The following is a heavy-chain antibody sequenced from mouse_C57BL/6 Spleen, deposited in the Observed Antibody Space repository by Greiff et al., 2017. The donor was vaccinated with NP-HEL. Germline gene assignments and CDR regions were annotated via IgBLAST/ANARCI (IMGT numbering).Heavy chain of an antibody. CDR3: ARCYYYGSSSYYFDY. Sequence: VQLQQSGAELVKPGASVKMSCKASGYTFTTYPIEWMKQNHGKSLEWIGNFHPYNDDTKYNEKFKGKATLTVEKSSSTVYLELSRLTSDDSAVYYCARCYYYGSSSYYFDYWGQGTTVTVSS. CDR1: GYTFTTYP. D-gene: IGHD1-1*01. CDR2: FHPYNDDT. V-gene: IGHV1-47*01. J-gene: IGHJ2*01.